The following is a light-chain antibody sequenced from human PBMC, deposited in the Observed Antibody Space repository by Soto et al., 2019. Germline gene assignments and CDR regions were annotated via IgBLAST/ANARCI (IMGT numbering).Light chain of an antibody. J-gene: IGKJ1*01. Sequence: DIQMTQSPSTLSGSVGDRVTITCRASQTISSWLAWYQQKPGKAPKLLIYKASTLKSGVPSRFSGSGSGTEFTLTISSLQPDDCATYYCQHYNSYSDAFGQGTKVELK. V-gene: IGKV1-5*03. CDR3: QHYNSYSDA. CDR1: QTISSW. CDR2: KAS.